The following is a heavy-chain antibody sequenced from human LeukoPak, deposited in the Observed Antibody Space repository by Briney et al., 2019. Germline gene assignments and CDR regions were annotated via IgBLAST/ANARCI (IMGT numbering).Heavy chain of an antibody. CDR2: IGWNSGTI. CDR3: AKDNRRHYTSGPNPDSLH. D-gene: IGHD6-19*01. CDR1: GFIFNNYA. Sequence: GRSLRLSCAGSGFIFNNYAMHLVRQPPGKGLEWVSGIGWNSGTIDYADSVRGRFTISRDNAKNSLYLQMDSLRVEDTAFYYCAKDNRRHYTSGPNPDSLHWGQGALVTVSS. V-gene: IGHV3-9*01. J-gene: IGHJ4*02.